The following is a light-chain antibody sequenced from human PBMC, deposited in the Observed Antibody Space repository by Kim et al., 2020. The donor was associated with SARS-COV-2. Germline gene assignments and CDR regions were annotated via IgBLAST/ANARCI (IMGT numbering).Light chain of an antibody. V-gene: IGKV3-11*01. CDR2: DIS. CDR3: HQRSGWPYT. Sequence: EIMLTQSPATLSLSPGERATLSCRASHSISRYLTWYQQKIGQAPRLLIYDISNRATGMPARFSGSGSGTDFTLTISNLEPEDFAVYYCHQRSGWPYTFGQGTKLEI. CDR1: HSISRY. J-gene: IGKJ2*01.